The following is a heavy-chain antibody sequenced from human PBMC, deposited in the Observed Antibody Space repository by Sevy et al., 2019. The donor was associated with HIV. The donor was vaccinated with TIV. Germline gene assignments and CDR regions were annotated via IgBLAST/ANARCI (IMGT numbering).Heavy chain of an antibody. CDR3: AKDGRSPMRVVVALTYYYYGMDV. Sequence: GGSLRLSCAASGFTFSSYAMSWVRQAPGKGLEWVSAISGSGGSTYYADSVKGRYTISRDNSKNTLYRQMNSLRAEDTAVYYCAKDGRSPMRVVVALTYYYYGMDVWGQGTTVTVSS. V-gene: IGHV3-23*01. CDR2: ISGSGGST. D-gene: IGHD2-15*01. J-gene: IGHJ6*02. CDR1: GFTFSSYA.